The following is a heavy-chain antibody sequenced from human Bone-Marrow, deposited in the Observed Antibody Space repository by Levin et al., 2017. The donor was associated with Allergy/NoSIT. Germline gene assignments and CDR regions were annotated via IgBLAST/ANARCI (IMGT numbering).Heavy chain of an antibody. V-gene: IGHV4-31*03. CDR3: GRSYYDFWSGYPTRLGYMDV. D-gene: IGHD3-3*01. Sequence: SETLSLTCTVSGGSISSGGYYWTWIRQRPGKGLEWIGYMYYSGSAYYTPSLKSRVTMSVDTSKNQFSLKLSSVTAAATAVSYCGRSYYDFWSGYPTRLGYMDVWGKGTTVTVSS. CDR2: MYYSGSA. J-gene: IGHJ6*03. CDR1: GGSISSGGYY.